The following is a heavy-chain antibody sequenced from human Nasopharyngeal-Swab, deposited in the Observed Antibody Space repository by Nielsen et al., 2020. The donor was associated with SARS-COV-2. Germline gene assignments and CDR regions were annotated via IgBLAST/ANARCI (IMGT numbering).Heavy chain of an antibody. CDR1: GYTFTSYA. J-gene: IGHJ4*02. Sequence: ASSKVSCRASGYTFTSYAMNWVRQDPGQGLEWMGWINSSTGNPTYAQGFTGRFVFSLDTSVSPAYLQISRLKAEDTAVYYCARGIRYSRSWECLIDNPYNSGDYWGQGTLVTVSS. V-gene: IGHV7-4-1*02. CDR2: INSSTGNP. CDR3: ARGIRYSRSWECLIDNPYNSGDY. D-gene: IGHD6-13*01.